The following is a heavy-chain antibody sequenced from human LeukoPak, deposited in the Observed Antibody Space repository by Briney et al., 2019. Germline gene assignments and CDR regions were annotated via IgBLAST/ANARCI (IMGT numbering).Heavy chain of an antibody. Sequence: ASVKVSCKASGYTFTGYYMHWVRQAPGQGLEWMGWINPNSGGTNYAQKLQGRVTMTTDTSTSTAYMELRSLRSDDTAVYYCAREADYGDYVFDPWGQGTLVTVSS. V-gene: IGHV1-2*02. J-gene: IGHJ5*02. CDR1: GYTFTGYY. CDR2: INPNSGGT. D-gene: IGHD4-17*01. CDR3: AREADYGDYVFDP.